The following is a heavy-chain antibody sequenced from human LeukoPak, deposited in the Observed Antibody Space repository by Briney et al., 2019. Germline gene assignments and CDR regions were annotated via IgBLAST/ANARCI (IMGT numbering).Heavy chain of an antibody. CDR2: INHSGST. CDR3: AAAYCSSTSCHDY. Sequence: PSETLSLTCAVYGGSFSGYYWSWIRQPPGKGLEWIGEINHSGSTNYNPSLKSRVTISVDKSKNQFSLKLSSVTAADTAVYYCAAAYCSSTSCHDYWGQGTLVTVSS. J-gene: IGHJ4*02. V-gene: IGHV4-34*01. D-gene: IGHD2-2*01. CDR1: GGSFSGYY.